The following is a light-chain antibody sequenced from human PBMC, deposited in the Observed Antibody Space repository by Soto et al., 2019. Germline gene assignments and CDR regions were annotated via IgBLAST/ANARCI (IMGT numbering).Light chain of an antibody. V-gene: IGKV3-11*01. CDR2: DES. J-gene: IGKJ4*01. CDR3: QKRSNWPLT. Sequence: EIVLTQSPATLSLSPGETATLSCGASQSVSSYLAWYQQKTGQAPRILIYDESNRATGIPDRLSGSGSGTDLTLTISRLEPEDFAVYYCQKRSNWPLTCGGGTKVDIK. CDR1: QSVSSY.